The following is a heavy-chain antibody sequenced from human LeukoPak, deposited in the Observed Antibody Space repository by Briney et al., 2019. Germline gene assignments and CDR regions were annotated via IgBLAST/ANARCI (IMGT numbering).Heavy chain of an antibody. Sequence: PSETLSLTCAVYGGSFSGYYWSWIRQPQGKGLEWIGEINHSGSTNYNPSLKSQVTISVDTSKNQLSLKLSSVTAADTAVYYCARTTTAVAGTPFDYWGQGTLVTVSS. CDR3: ARTTTAVAGTPFDY. V-gene: IGHV4-34*01. D-gene: IGHD6-19*01. CDR2: INHSGST. J-gene: IGHJ4*02. CDR1: GGSFSGYY.